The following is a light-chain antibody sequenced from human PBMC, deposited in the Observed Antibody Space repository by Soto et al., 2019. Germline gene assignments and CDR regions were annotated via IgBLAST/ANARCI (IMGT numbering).Light chain of an antibody. CDR1: QRVSTKY. Sequence: ESMLTQSPGTLSLSPGERATLSFRASQRVSTKYLTWYQQKPGQAPRLLIYGASIRATGIPDRFSGSVSGTDFTLTISRLEPEDFAVYYCQQFGDSPPAFTFGQGTKLEI. CDR3: QQFGDSPPAFT. CDR2: GAS. J-gene: IGKJ2*01. V-gene: IGKV3-20*01.